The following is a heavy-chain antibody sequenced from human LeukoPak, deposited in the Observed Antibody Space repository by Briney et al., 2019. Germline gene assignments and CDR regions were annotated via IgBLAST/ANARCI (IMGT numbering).Heavy chain of an antibody. J-gene: IGHJ5*02. CDR3: ASGSSGYDP. Sequence: SETLSLTCTVSGGSISNYYWSWIRQPAGKGLEWIGRIYSSGTPIYNPSLKSRVTMSVDTSKNQFSLKLSSVTAADTAVYFCASGSSGYDPWGQGTLVTVSS. CDR1: GGSISNYY. D-gene: IGHD5-12*01. V-gene: IGHV4-4*07. CDR2: IYSSGTP.